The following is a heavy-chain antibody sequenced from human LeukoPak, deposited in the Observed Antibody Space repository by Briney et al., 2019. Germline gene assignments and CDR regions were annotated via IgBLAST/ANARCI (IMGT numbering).Heavy chain of an antibody. D-gene: IGHD2-15*01. Sequence: GGSLRLSCAASGFTFSSYTMNWVRQAPGKGLEWVSFISTSSSYIYYADSVKGRFTISRDNAKNSLYLQMDSLRAEDTAVYYCASSRMVLLDRTYYGMDVWGQGTTVTVSS. V-gene: IGHV3-21*01. J-gene: IGHJ6*02. CDR2: ISTSSSYI. CDR3: ASSRMVLLDRTYYGMDV. CDR1: GFTFSSYT.